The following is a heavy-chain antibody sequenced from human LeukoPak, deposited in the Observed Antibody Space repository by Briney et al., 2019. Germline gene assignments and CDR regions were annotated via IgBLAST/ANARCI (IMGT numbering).Heavy chain of an antibody. D-gene: IGHD6-19*01. CDR1: GGSISSYY. Sequence: SETLSLTCTVSGGSISSYYWSWIRQPPGKGLEWIGYIYYSGSTNYNPSLKSRVTISVDTSKNQFSLKLSSVTAADTAVYYCARHIRGTSEAVAGTYNWFDPWGQGTLVTVSS. CDR2: IYYSGST. CDR3: ARHIRGTSEAVAGTYNWFDP. V-gene: IGHV4-59*08. J-gene: IGHJ5*02.